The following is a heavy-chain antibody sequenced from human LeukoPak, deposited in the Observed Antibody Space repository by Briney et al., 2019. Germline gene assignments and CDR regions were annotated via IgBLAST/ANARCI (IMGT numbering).Heavy chain of an antibody. V-gene: IGHV3-23*01. CDR2: ISGSGGYT. Sequence: GGSLRLSCAASGLTFSSYAMSWVRQAPGKGLEWVTVISGSGGYTYYADSAKGRFTISRDNSKSTLYLQMSSLKAEDTAVYCCAREIGDFDYWGQGTLVTVSS. CDR1: GLTFSSYA. J-gene: IGHJ4*02. CDR3: AREIGDFDY. D-gene: IGHD1-26*01.